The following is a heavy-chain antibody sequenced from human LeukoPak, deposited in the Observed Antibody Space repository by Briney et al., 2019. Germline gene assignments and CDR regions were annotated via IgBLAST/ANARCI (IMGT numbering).Heavy chain of an antibody. CDR3: AREEYSSGWYLGGFDY. CDR1: GFTFSSYS. J-gene: IGHJ4*02. Sequence: PGGSLRLSCAASGFTFSSYSMNWVRRAPGKGLEWVSSISSSSSYIYYADSVKGRFTISRDNAKNSLYLQMNSLRAEDTAVYYCAREEYSSGWYLGGFDYWGQGTLVTVSS. V-gene: IGHV3-21*01. D-gene: IGHD6-19*01. CDR2: ISSSSSYI.